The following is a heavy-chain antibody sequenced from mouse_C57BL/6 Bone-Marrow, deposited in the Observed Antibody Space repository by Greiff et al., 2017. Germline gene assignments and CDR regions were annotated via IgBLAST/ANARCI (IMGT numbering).Heavy chain of an antibody. CDR1: GFTFSDYY. CDR2: INSDGSST. CDR3: AIYSNSTRAWLAY. D-gene: IGHD2-5*01. V-gene: IGHV5-16*01. J-gene: IGHJ2*01. Sequence: EVKLMESEGGLVQPGSSMKLSCTASGFTFSDYYMAWVRQVPEKGLEWVANINSDGSSTYYLDSLKSRFIISRDNAKNILYLQMSSLKSEDTATYYCAIYSNSTRAWLAYWGQGTTLTVSS.